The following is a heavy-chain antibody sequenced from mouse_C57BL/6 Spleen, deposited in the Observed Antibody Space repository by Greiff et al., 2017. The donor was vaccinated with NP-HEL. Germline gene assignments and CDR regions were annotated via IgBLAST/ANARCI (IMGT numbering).Heavy chain of an antibody. Sequence: EVHLVESEGGLVQPGSSMKLSCTASGFTFSDYYMAWVRQVPEKGLEWVANINYDGSSTYYLDSLKSRFIISRDNAKNILYLQMSSLKSEDTATYYCARDFYYGSSWYFDVWGTGTTVTVSS. CDR2: INYDGSST. J-gene: IGHJ1*03. D-gene: IGHD1-1*01. CDR3: ARDFYYGSSWYFDV. V-gene: IGHV5-16*01. CDR1: GFTFSDYY.